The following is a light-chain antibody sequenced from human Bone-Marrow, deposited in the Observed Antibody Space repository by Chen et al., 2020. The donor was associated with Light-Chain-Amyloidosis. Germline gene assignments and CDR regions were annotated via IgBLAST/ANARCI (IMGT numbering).Light chain of an antibody. Sequence: DIQMTQSPSSLSASVGDRVTITCRASQDISNYLAWYQQKPGKAPKLLIYAASALQSGVPSRFRGSGSGSGTDFTLTINSLQREDVATYYCQKYNSAPRTFGQGTKVEIK. V-gene: IGKV1-27*01. CDR2: AAS. CDR1: QDISNY. J-gene: IGKJ1*01. CDR3: QKYNSAPRT.